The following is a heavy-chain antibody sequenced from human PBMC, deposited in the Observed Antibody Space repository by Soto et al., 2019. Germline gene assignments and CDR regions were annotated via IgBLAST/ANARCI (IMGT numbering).Heavy chain of an antibody. CDR1: GYTFTGYY. CDR3: ARGLIPSGLYYYYYYMDV. D-gene: IGHD1-26*01. CDR2: INPNSGGT. Sequence: RASVKVSCKASGYTFTGYYMHWVRQAPGQGLEWMGWINPNSGGTNYAQKFQGWVTMTRDTSISTAYMELSRLRSDDTAVYYCARGLIPSGLYYYYYYMDVWGKGTTVTVSS. V-gene: IGHV1-2*04. J-gene: IGHJ6*03.